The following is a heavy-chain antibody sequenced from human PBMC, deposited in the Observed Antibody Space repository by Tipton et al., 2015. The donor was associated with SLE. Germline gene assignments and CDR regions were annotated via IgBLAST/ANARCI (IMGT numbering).Heavy chain of an antibody. V-gene: IGHV3-11*06. Sequence: SLRLSCAASGFTFSDYYMSWIRQAPGKGLEWVSYISSSSSYTNYADSVKGRFTISRDNAKNSLYLQMNSLRAEDTAVYYCATNIAAAGTLDWYFDLWGRGPLVTVSS. J-gene: IGHJ2*01. D-gene: IGHD6-13*01. CDR2: ISSSSSYT. CDR1: GFTFSDYY. CDR3: ATNIAAAGTLDWYFDL.